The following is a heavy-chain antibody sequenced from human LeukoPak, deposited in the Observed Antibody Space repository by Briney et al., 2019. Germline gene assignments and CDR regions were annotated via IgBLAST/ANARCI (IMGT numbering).Heavy chain of an antibody. CDR1: GFTFDDYS. CDR3: AKDHSGGYYYDSSGYSP. J-gene: IGHJ5*02. Sequence: GGSQRLSCAASGFTFDDYSMHWVRQAPGKGPEWVSAISGSGGSTYYADSVKGRFTISRDNSKNTLYLQMNSLRAEDTAVYYCAKDHSGGYYYDSSGYSPWGQGTLVTVSS. CDR2: ISGSGGST. D-gene: IGHD3-22*01. V-gene: IGHV3-23*01.